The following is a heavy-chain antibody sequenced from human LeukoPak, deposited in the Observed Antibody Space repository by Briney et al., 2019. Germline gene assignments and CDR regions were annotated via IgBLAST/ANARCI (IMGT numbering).Heavy chain of an antibody. CDR2: MNPNSGNT. Sequence: ASVKVSCKASGYTFTSYGISWVRQAPGQGLEWMGWMNPNSGNTGYAQKFQGRVTMTRNTSISTAYMELSSLRSEDTAVYYCARAEDGGFDYWGQGTLVTVSS. D-gene: IGHD3-16*01. CDR1: GYTFTSYG. V-gene: IGHV1-8*02. J-gene: IGHJ4*02. CDR3: ARAEDGGFDY.